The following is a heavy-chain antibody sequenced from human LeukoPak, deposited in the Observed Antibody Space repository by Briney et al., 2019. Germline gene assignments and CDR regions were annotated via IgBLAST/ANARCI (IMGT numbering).Heavy chain of an antibody. CDR3: AKGSASSRPYYFDY. J-gene: IGHJ4*02. V-gene: IGHV3-23*01. D-gene: IGHD2-15*01. Sequence: PGGSLRLSCAASGFTFSSYAMSWVRQAPGKGLEWFSAITDSGGYTYYADSVRGRFTISRDNSKNTLDLQMSSLRAEDTAVYYCAKGSASSRPYYFDYWGQGALVTVSS. CDR2: ITDSGGYT. CDR1: GFTFSSYA.